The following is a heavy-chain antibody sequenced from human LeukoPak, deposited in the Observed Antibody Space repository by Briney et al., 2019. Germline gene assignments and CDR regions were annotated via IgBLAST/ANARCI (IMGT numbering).Heavy chain of an antibody. CDR1: GYTFTGYY. CDR3: ARVGDQGGSGSYFPGY. D-gene: IGHD3-10*01. J-gene: IGHJ4*02. Sequence: ASVKVSCKASGYTFTGYYIHWVRQAPGQGLEWMGWIHPNSGGTKYAQNFQGRVTLTWDTSMSTVYMELSRLRSDDTAVYYCARVGDQGGSGSYFPGYWGQGTLVTVSS. V-gene: IGHV1-2*02. CDR2: IHPNSGGT.